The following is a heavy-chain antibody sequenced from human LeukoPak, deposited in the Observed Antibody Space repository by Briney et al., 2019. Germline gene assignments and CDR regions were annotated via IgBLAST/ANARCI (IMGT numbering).Heavy chain of an antibody. CDR2: IYPRGDST. CDR3: ASGAGWESGY. J-gene: IGHJ4*02. V-gene: IGHV3-23*01. Sequence: GGSLRLSCAASGFTFSTYSMTWVRQGPGKGLEWVSSIYPRGDSTFYADSVKGRFTISRDNAKNSLFLQMNSLRAEDTAIYYCASGAGWESGYWGQGTLVTVSS. CDR1: GFTFSTYS. D-gene: IGHD1-26*01.